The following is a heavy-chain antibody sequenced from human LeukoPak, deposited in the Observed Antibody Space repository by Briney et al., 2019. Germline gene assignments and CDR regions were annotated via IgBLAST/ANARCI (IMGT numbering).Heavy chain of an antibody. J-gene: IGHJ3*02. CDR2: LSGSGGST. V-gene: IGHV3-23*01. CDR3: AKGGEHYYDSSGFYVVHAFDI. D-gene: IGHD3-22*01. CDR1: GFTFSSYA. Sequence: GGSLRLSCAASGFTFSSYAMSWVRQAPGQGLEWGSALSGSGGSTYYADSVKGRFTISRDNSKNTLYLQMNSLRAEDTAVYYRAKGGEHYYDSSGFYVVHAFDIWGQGTMVTVSS.